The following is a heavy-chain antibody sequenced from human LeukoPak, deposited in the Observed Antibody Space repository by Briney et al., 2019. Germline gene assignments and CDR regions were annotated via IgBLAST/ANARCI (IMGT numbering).Heavy chain of an antibody. J-gene: IGHJ4*02. D-gene: IGHD6-13*01. CDR1: GDSISSSTYF. CDR3: TRDGWRQQPDY. CDR2: IYNSGST. V-gene: IGHV4-39*07. Sequence: SETLSLTCTVSGDSISSSTYFWGWIRQPPGKGLEWIGSIYNSGSTHYNPSLKSRVIISVDTSKNQFSLKMTSVTAADTAVYYCTRDGWRQQPDYWGQGTLVTVSS.